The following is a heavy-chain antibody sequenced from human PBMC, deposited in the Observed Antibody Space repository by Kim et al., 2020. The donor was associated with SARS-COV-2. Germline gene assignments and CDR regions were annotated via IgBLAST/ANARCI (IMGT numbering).Heavy chain of an antibody. CDR3: ARAGSGWNYFYYYYYYMDV. J-gene: IGHJ6*03. Sequence: GGSLRLSCAASGFTFSSYAMHWVRQAPGKGLEWVAVISYDGSNKYYADSVKGRFTISRDNSKNTLYLQMNSLRAEDTAVYYCARAGSGWNYFYYYYYYMDVWGKGTTVTVSS. CDR2: ISYDGSNK. D-gene: IGHD1-7*01. CDR1: GFTFSSYA. V-gene: IGHV3-30-3*01.